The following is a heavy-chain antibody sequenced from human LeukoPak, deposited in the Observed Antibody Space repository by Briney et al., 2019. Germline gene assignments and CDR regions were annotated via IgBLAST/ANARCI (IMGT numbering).Heavy chain of an antibody. CDR1: GGSISSSSYY. V-gene: IGHV4-39*01. CDR3: ARHVISSSLDY. CDR2: IYYSGST. Sequence: SETLSLTCTVSGGSISSSSYYWGWTRQPPGKGLERIGSIYYSGSTYYNPSLKSRVTISVDTSKNQFSLKLSSVTAADTAVYYCARHVISSSLDYWGQGTLVTVSS. J-gene: IGHJ4*02.